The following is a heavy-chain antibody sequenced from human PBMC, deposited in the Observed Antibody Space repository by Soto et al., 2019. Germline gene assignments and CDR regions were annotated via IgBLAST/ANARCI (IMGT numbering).Heavy chain of an antibody. Sequence: ASVKVSCKASGYTFTSYGISWVRQAPGQGLEWMGWISAYNGNTNYAQKLQGRVTITADTSTSTAYMELSSLRSEDTAVYYCAGSYDFWSGYYTKSFFDYWGQGTLVTVSS. D-gene: IGHD3-3*01. J-gene: IGHJ4*02. V-gene: IGHV1-18*01. CDR1: GYTFTSYG. CDR2: ISAYNGNT. CDR3: AGSYDFWSGYYTKSFFDY.